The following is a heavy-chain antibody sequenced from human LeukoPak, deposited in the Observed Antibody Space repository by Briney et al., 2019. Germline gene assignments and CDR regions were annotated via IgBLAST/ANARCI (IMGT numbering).Heavy chain of an antibody. V-gene: IGHV3-30*18. CDR3: AKARPAIAARVGYNYGLDV. CDR2: ISYDGSNK. J-gene: IGHJ6*02. Sequence: PGGSVRLSCAASGFTFVSYGMHWVRQAPGKGLEWVAVISYDGSNKYYADSVKGRFTISRDNSKNTLYLQMNTLRADDTAVYYCAKARPAIAARVGYNYGLDVWGQGTSVTVSS. CDR1: GFTFVSYG. D-gene: IGHD6-6*01.